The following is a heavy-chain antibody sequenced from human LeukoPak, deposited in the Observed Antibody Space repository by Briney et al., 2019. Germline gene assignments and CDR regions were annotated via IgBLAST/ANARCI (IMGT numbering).Heavy chain of an antibody. V-gene: IGHV4-59*11. CDR2: IYFLGST. Sequence: PSETLSLTCNVSGGSISSHYWSWIRQPPGKGLEWIGYIYFLGSTNYNPSLKSRVTISVDMSKNQFSLKLTSVTAADTALYYCARGSGILDAFDICGQGTMVTVSS. J-gene: IGHJ3*02. CDR3: ARGSGILDAFDI. D-gene: IGHD1-1*01. CDR1: GGSISSHY.